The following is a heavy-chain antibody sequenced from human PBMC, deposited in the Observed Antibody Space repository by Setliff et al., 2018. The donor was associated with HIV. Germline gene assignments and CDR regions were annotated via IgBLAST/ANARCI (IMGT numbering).Heavy chain of an antibody. V-gene: IGHV3-53*05. Sequence: GGSLRLSCAASGFTVSSTYMTWVRQAPGKGLEWVSVIYSGGRTFYADSVKGRITISRDDAKNSLYLQMNSLRSEDMALYYCARGGYGSGSYFFFAYWGQGTLVTVSS. CDR2: IYSGGRT. CDR3: ARGGYGSGSYFFFAY. CDR1: GFTVSSTY. D-gene: IGHD3-10*01. J-gene: IGHJ4*02.